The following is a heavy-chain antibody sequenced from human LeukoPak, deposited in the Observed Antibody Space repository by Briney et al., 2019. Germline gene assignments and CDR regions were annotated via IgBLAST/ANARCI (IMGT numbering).Heavy chain of an antibody. Sequence: GGSLRLSCAASGFTFSNAWMSWVRQAPGKGLEWVGRIKSKTDGGTTDYAAPVKGRFTISRDDSKNTLYLQMNSLKTEDTTVYYRTTDITDYGDPLLDYWGQGTLVTVSS. D-gene: IGHD4-17*01. CDR1: GFTFSNAW. CDR2: IKSKTDGGTT. V-gene: IGHV3-15*01. CDR3: TTDITDYGDPLLDY. J-gene: IGHJ4*02.